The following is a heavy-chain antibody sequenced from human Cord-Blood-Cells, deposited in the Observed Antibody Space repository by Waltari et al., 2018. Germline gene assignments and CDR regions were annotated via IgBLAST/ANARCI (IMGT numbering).Heavy chain of an antibody. Sequence: QVQLQESGPGLVKPSETLSLTCTAPGGSIRSYYWSWIRQPPGKGLEWIGYIYYSGSTNYNPSLKSRVTISVDTSKNQFSLKLSSVTAADTAVYYCARDIGAYFDYWGQGTLVTVS. CDR1: GGSIRSYY. CDR2: IYYSGST. J-gene: IGHJ4*02. CDR3: ARDIGAYFDY. V-gene: IGHV4-59*01. D-gene: IGHD3-3*01.